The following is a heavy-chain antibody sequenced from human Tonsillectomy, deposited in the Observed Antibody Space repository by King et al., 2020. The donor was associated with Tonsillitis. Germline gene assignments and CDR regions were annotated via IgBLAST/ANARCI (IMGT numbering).Heavy chain of an antibody. CDR2: IKSKTDGGTA. V-gene: IGHV3-15*01. CDR1: GFTFDYAW. J-gene: IGHJ1*01. CDR3: TTSFGYSGYEARVH. D-gene: IGHD5-12*01. Sequence: VQLVESGGGLVKPGGSLRLSCAASGFTFDYAWMSWVRQAPGKGLEGVGRIKSKTDGGTADYAAPVKGRFTISRDDSKNMQDLQMNSLKSEDTAVYYCTTSFGYSGYEARVHWGQGTLVTVSS.